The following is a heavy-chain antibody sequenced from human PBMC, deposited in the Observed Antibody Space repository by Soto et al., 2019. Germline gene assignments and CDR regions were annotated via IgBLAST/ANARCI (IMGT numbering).Heavy chain of an antibody. Sequence: QVQLVQSGAEVKEPGASVKVSCKVSGYTLIELSMHWVRQAPGKGLEWMARFDPESGEAIYAQKFQGRVTMTEDTSTDTAYMELSSLRSEDTAVYYCATDHQWLGDYCYGMDVWGQGATVTVSS. CDR1: GYTLIELS. J-gene: IGHJ6*02. CDR3: ATDHQWLGDYCYGMDV. V-gene: IGHV1-24*01. D-gene: IGHD6-19*01. CDR2: FDPESGEA.